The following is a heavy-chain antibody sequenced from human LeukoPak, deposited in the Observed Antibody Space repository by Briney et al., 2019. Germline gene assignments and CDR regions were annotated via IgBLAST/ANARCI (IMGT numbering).Heavy chain of an antibody. Sequence: SETLSLTCTVSGGSISSYYWSWIRQPPGKGLEWIGYIYYSGSTNYNPSLKSRVTISVDTSKNQFSLKLSSVTAADTAVYCCARALPGDAFDIWGQGTMVTVSS. CDR1: GGSISSYY. CDR2: IYYSGST. J-gene: IGHJ3*02. CDR3: ARALPGDAFDI. V-gene: IGHV4-59*01.